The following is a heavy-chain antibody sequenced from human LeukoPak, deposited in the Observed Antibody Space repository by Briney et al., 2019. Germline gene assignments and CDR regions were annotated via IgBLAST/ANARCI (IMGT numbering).Heavy chain of an antibody. CDR1: GFTFSDYY. CDR2: ISSSSYT. Sequence: GGSLRLSCAASGFTFSDYYMSWIRQAPGKGLEWVSYISSSSYTNYADSVKGRFTISRDNAKNSLYLQMNNLRAGDTAVYYCAATGYSSGWYGYWGQGTLVTVSS. J-gene: IGHJ4*02. CDR3: AATGYSSGWYGY. D-gene: IGHD6-19*01. V-gene: IGHV3-11*06.